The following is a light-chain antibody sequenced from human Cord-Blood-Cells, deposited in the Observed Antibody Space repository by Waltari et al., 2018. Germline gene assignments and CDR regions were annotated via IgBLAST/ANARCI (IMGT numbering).Light chain of an antibody. CDR2: AAS. CDR3: QKYNSAPLT. J-gene: IGKJ4*01. Sequence: DIQMNQSPSSLSASVGDRVTITCRAGQGISNYLAWYQQKPGKVPKLRIYAASTLQSGFPSRFSGSGSGTDSTLTISGLQPVDVATDYCQKYNSAPLTFGGGTKVEIK. V-gene: IGKV1-27*01. CDR1: QGISNY.